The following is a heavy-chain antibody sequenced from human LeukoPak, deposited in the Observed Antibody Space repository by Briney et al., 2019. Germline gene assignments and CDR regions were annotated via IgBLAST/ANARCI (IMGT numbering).Heavy chain of an antibody. D-gene: IGHD2-21*01. CDR3: ATISRGGMDV. CDR1: GGTFSSYA. J-gene: IGHJ6*02. Sequence: ASMKVSCKASGGTFSSYAISWVRQAPGQGLEWMGGIIPIFGTANYAQKFQGRVTITAGESTSTAYMELSSLRSEDTAVYYCATISRGGMDVWGQGTTVTVSS. CDR2: IIPIFGTA. V-gene: IGHV1-69*13.